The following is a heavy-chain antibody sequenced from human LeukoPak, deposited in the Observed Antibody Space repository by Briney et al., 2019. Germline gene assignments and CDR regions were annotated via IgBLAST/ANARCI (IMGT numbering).Heavy chain of an antibody. J-gene: IGHJ3*02. Sequence: SETLSLTCTVSGGSISSYYWSWIRQPAGKGLERIGRIYTSGSTNYNPSLKSRVTMSVDTSKNQFSLKLSSVTAADTAVYYCARDHPYYDFWSGSTNTDAFDIWGQGTMVTVSS. CDR3: ARDHPYYDFWSGSTNTDAFDI. D-gene: IGHD3-3*01. CDR2: IYTSGST. V-gene: IGHV4-4*07. CDR1: GGSISSYY.